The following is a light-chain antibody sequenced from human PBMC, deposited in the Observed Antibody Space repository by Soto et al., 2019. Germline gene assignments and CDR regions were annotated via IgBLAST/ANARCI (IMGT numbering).Light chain of an antibody. V-gene: IGLV2-14*01. CDR1: SSNVGGYNY. Sequence: QSALTQPASVSGSPGQSITISCTGTSSNVGGYNYGSWYQQHPAKAPKLMIYEVSNRPSGVSNRFSGSKSGNTASLTISGLQAEDEADYYCSSYTSSSTVFGGGTKLTVL. J-gene: IGLJ3*02. CDR3: SSYTSSSTV. CDR2: EVS.